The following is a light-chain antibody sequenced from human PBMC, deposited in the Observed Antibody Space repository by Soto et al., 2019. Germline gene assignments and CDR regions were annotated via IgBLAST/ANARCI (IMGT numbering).Light chain of an antibody. CDR2: KAS. J-gene: IGKJ4*01. CDR1: KSLNSW. V-gene: IGKV1-5*03. Sequence: DIQMTQSPTTLSASVGDRVTITCRASKSLNSWLAWYQQKPGKAPKLLIHKASTLGSGVPSRFSGSGSGTEFTLTISSLQPDDFATYYCQQYNTYPLTFGGGNKVEIK. CDR3: QQYNTYPLT.